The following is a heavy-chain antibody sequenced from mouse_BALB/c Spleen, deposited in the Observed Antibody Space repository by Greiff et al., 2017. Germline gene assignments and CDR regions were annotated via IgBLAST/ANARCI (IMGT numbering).Heavy chain of an antibody. V-gene: IGHV2-9*02. J-gene: IGHJ3*01. CDR3: AREGGQLGPLAY. D-gene: IGHD3-2*01. Sequence: QVQLKESGPGLVAPSQSLSITCTVSGFSLTSYGVHWVRQPPGKGLEWLGVIWAGGSTNYNSALMSRLSISKDNSKSQVFLKMNSLQTDDTAMYYCAREGGQLGPLAYWGQGTLVTVSA. CDR1: GFSLTSYG. CDR2: IWAGGST.